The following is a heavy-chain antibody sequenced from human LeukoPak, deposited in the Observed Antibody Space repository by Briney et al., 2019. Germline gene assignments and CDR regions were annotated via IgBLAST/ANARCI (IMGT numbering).Heavy chain of an antibody. CDR2: ISGSGGST. CDR1: GFTFSSYA. V-gene: IGHV3-23*01. CDR3: AKDDLHCSGGSCYWLRVDTAMVQ. J-gene: IGHJ4*02. D-gene: IGHD2-15*01. Sequence: GGSLRLSCAASGFTFSSYAMTWVRQAPGKGLEWVSAISGSGGSTYYADSVKGWFTISRDNSKNTLYLQMNSLRAEDTALYYCAKDDLHCSGGSCYWLRVDTAMVQWGQGTLVTVSS.